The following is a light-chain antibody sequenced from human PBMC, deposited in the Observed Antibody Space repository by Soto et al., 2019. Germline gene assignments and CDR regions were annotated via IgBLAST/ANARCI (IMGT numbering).Light chain of an antibody. Sequence: QSVLTQPPSVSGAPGQRVTISCTGSSSSLGAGHAVHWYQQLPGKAPKLLIFDNNHRPSGVPERFAGSKSGASASLAITGLQPEDEGDFYCQSYDNGQNGRVFGGGPQLTVL. CDR3: QSYDNGQNGRV. J-gene: IGLJ3*02. V-gene: IGLV1-40*01. CDR2: DNN. CDR1: SSSLGAGHA.